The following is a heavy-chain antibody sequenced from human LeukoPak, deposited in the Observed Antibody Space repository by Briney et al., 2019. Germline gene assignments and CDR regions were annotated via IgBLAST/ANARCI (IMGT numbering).Heavy chain of an antibody. CDR1: GYSFTNYW. CDR3: ARSAIYSNYGYQDY. CDR2: IYPDDSDT. D-gene: IGHD4-11*01. J-gene: IGHJ4*02. Sequence: GESLKISCKGSGYSFTNYWIGWVRQMPGKGLEWMGIIYPDDSDTRYSPSFQGQVTISVDKSISTAYLQWSSLKASDTAMYYCARSAIYSNYGYQDYWGQGTLVTVSS. V-gene: IGHV5-51*01.